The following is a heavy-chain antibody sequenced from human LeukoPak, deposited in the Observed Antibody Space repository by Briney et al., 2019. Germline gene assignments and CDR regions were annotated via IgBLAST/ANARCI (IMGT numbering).Heavy chain of an antibody. J-gene: IGHJ5*02. CDR1: GFTFSSYA. Sequence: GGSLRLSCAASGFTFSSYAMSWVRQAPGKGLEWVSAISGSGGSTYYADSVKGRFTISRDNSKNTLYLQMNSLRAEDRAVYYCAVRNYYGSGIIGGFAPWGQGTLVPVSS. CDR3: AVRNYYGSGIIGGFAP. D-gene: IGHD3-10*01. CDR2: ISGSGGST. V-gene: IGHV3-23*01.